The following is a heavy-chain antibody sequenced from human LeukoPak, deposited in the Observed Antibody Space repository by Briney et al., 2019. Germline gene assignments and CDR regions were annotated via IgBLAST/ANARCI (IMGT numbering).Heavy chain of an antibody. CDR2: IDNGGTTT. V-gene: IGHV3-74*01. Sequence: GGSLRLSCVASGFSFSTYWMHWVRQAPGKGLVWVSRIDNGGTTTLYADSVRGRFTISRDNSKNTLYLQMNSLRAEDTAVYYCADSSGYSTYYFDYWGQGTLVTVSS. CDR3: ADSSGYSTYYFDY. D-gene: IGHD3-22*01. J-gene: IGHJ4*02. CDR1: GFSFSTYW.